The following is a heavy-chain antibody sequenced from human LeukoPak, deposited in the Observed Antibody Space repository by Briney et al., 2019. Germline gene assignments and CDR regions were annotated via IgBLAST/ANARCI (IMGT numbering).Heavy chain of an antibody. Sequence: SETLSLTCTVSGGSISSYYWSWIRQPPGKGLEWIGYIYYSGSTNYNPSLKSRVTISVDTSKNQFSLKLSSVTAADTAVYYCARHASSNWYFDLWGRGTLVTVSS. V-gene: IGHV4-59*08. CDR2: IYYSGST. CDR1: GGSISSYY. CDR3: ARHASSNWYFDL. J-gene: IGHJ2*01.